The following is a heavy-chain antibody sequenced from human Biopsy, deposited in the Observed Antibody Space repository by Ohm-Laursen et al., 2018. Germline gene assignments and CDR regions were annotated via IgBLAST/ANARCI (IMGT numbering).Heavy chain of an antibody. CDR3: ATGFAARF. J-gene: IGHJ4*02. CDR2: INGDGSGK. V-gene: IGHV3-7*01. D-gene: IGHD3-10*01. CDR1: GFTFTTTW. Sequence: SLRLSCAASGFTFTTTWMTWVRQAPGKGLEWVANINGDGSGKNYLDSVKGRFSISRDNAKNSLYLQMNSLRVEDTALYYCATGFAARFWGQGTLVTVSS.